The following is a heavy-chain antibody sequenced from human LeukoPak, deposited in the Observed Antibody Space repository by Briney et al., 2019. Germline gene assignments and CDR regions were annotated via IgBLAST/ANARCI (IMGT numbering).Heavy chain of an antibody. CDR1: GFTFSSYG. Sequence: PGGSLRLSCAASGFTFSSYGMHWVRQAPGKGLEWVAFIRYDGSNKYYADSVKGRFTISRDNSKNTLYLQMNSLRVEDTAVYYCAKVLTSSWLFDYWGQGTLVTVSS. J-gene: IGHJ4*02. CDR3: AKVLTSSWLFDY. V-gene: IGHV3-30*02. D-gene: IGHD6-13*01. CDR2: IRYDGSNK.